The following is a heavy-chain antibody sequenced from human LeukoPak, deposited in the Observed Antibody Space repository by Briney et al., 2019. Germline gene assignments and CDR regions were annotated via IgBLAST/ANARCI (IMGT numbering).Heavy chain of an antibody. CDR2: MNPNSGNT. Sequence: ASVKVSCKASGYTFTSYDVNWVRQATGQGLEWMGWMNPNSGNTGYAQKFQGRVTITRNTSISTAYMELSSLRSEDTAVCYCARGTFCDSSGYYFDYWGQGTLVTVSS. CDR1: GYTFTSYD. V-gene: IGHV1-8*03. D-gene: IGHD3-22*01. J-gene: IGHJ4*02. CDR3: ARGTFCDSSGYYFDY.